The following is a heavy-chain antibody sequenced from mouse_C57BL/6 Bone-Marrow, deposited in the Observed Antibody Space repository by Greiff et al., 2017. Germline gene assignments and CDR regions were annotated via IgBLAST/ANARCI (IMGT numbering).Heavy chain of an antibody. Sequence: EVKLMESGAELVRPGASVKLSCTASGFNFKDDYMHWVKQRPEQGLEWIGWIAPENGDTEYASKFTGKATITADTSSNTAYLQLSSLTSEATAVYYCIPIDYDYDRFAYWGQGTLVTVSA. CDR2: IAPENGDT. J-gene: IGHJ3*01. CDR1: GFNFKDDY. D-gene: IGHD2-4*01. V-gene: IGHV14-4*01. CDR3: IPIDYDYDRFAY.